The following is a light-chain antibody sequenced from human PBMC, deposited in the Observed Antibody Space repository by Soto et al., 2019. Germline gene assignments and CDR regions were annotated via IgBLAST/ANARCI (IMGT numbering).Light chain of an antibody. CDR1: QSINSY. CDR3: QQSYSTLWT. Sequence: DIQLTQSPSSLSASVRDRVTITCRASQSINSYLNWYQQKPGKAPKLLIYAASSLQSGVPSRFSGSGSGTDFTLTISSLQPEDFATYYCQQSYSTLWTFGQGTKVDI. CDR2: AAS. J-gene: IGKJ1*01. V-gene: IGKV1-39*01.